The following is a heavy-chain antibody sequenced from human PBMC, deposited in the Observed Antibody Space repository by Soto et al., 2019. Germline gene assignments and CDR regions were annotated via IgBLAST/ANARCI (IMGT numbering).Heavy chain of an antibody. J-gene: IGHJ4*02. D-gene: IGHD6-19*01. V-gene: IGHV4-34*01. CDR1: GFTFSKYT. CDR2: INHSGST. Sequence: QVQLVESGGGVVQPGRSLRLSCAASGFTFSKYTMHWVRQAPGKGLEWIGEINHSGSTNYNPSLKSRVTISVDTSKNQFSLKLSSVTAADTAVYYCARPSYSSGWYDFDYWGQGTLVTVSS. CDR3: ARPSYSSGWYDFDY.